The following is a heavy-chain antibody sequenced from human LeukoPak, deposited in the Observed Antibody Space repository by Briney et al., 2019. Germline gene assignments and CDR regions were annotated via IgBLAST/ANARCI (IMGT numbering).Heavy chain of an antibody. CDR3: ARDGIGYFDY. Sequence: SETLSLTCTVSGYSISNGYYWSWIRQPPGKGLEWIGYIYYSGSTNYNPSLKSRVTISVDTSKNQFSLKLSSVTAADTAVYYCARDGIGYFDYWGQGTLVTVSS. CDR2: IYYSGST. J-gene: IGHJ4*02. V-gene: IGHV4-61*01. D-gene: IGHD1-14*01. CDR1: GYSISNGYY.